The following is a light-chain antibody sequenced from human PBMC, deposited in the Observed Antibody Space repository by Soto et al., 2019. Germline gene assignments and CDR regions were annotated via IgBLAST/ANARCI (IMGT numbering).Light chain of an antibody. J-gene: IGLJ2*01. CDR3: SSYTSSSTLL. V-gene: IGLV2-14*01. CDR1: SSDVGGYTY. CDR2: AVS. Sequence: QSALPQPASVSGSPGQSITISCTGTSSDVGGYTYVSWYQQHPGKAPKLMLYAVSNRPSGVSNRFSGSESGNTASLTISGLQADDEADYYCSSYTSSSTLLFGGGTKVTVL.